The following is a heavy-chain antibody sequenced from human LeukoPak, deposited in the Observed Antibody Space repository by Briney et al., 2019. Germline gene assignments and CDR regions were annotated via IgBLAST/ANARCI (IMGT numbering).Heavy chain of an antibody. CDR2: INYSGTT. CDR1: GGSISSSRYY. J-gene: IGHJ4*02. Sequence: SETLSLTCSVSGGSISSSRYYWGWIRQPPGKGLEWIGSINYSGTTYYNPSLRSNPSLKSRFIISVDTSKNEFSLRVNSVTAADTAVYYCARLDYDSGGYFFEFWGKGTLVSVSS. V-gene: IGHV4-39*01. D-gene: IGHD3-22*01. CDR3: ARLDYDSGGYFFEF.